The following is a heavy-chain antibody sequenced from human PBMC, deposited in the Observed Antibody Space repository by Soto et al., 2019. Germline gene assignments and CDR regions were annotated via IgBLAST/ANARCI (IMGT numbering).Heavy chain of an antibody. D-gene: IGHD3-9*01. J-gene: IGHJ4*02. CDR1: GYIFTSYG. CDR3: AREYSYDILTGYYILGPTSSFDY. Sequence: ASVKVSCKASGYIFTSYGISWVRQAPGQGLEWMGWSSAHNGDTKYAQMFQGRVTMTTDTSTSTAYMELRSLRSDDTALYYCAREYSYDILTGYYILGPTSSFDYWGQG. V-gene: IGHV1-18*01. CDR2: SSAHNGDT.